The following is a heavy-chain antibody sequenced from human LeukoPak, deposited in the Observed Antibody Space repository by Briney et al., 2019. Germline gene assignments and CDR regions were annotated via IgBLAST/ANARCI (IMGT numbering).Heavy chain of an antibody. J-gene: IGHJ6*03. V-gene: IGHV3-30*01. CDR3: ARHVAAADYMDV. D-gene: IGHD6-13*01. CDR2: ISYDGSNK. CDR1: GFTFSSYA. Sequence: PGGSLRLSCAASGFTFSSYAMRWVRQAPGKGLEWVAVISYDGSNKYYADSVKGRFTISRDNSKNTLYLQMNSLRAEDTAVYYCARHVAAADYMDVWGKGTTVTVSS.